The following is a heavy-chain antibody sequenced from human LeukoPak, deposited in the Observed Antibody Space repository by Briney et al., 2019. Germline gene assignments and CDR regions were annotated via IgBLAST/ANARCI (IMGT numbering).Heavy chain of an antibody. CDR3: AKYGGTSGTSFDV. CDR1: GFTFNTYW. Sequence: GGSLRLSCAASGFTFNTYWMSWLRQAPGKGLEWVANIKEDGSVKGYLDSVKGRFTISRDNTKHSVFLQLNSLTVDDTAVYYCAKYGGTSGTSFDVWGKGTTVTISS. CDR2: IKEDGSVK. D-gene: IGHD4-23*01. V-gene: IGHV3-7*01. J-gene: IGHJ6*04.